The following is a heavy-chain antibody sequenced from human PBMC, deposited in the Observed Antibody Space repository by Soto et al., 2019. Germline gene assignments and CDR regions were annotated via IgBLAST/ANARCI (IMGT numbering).Heavy chain of an antibody. CDR2: IIPIFGTT. D-gene: IGHD3-22*01. V-gene: IGHV1-69*06. J-gene: IGHJ5*02. Sequence: GASLQVSCKASGGTLGSDAITWVRQAPGQGLEWVGRIIPIFGTTNYAQNLQGRVTISADKSTLTSYMELHSLTSDDTALYYCARDRTDSGYYTNWLDPWGQGTQVTVSS. CDR3: ARDRTDSGYYTNWLDP. CDR1: GGTLGSDA.